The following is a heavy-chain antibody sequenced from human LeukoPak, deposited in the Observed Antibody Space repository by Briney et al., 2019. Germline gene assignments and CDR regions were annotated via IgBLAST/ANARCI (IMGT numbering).Heavy chain of an antibody. CDR2: INTDGSST. CDR3: ARDRRSITQRGFDP. D-gene: IGHD3-3*02. J-gene: IGHJ5*02. CDR1: GFTFSSYG. V-gene: IGHV3-74*01. Sequence: GGSLRLSCAASGFTFSSYGMHWVRQAPGKGLVWVSRINTDGSSTSYADSVKGRFTISRDNAKNTLYLQMNSLRAEDTAVYYCARDRRSITQRGFDPWGQGTLVTVSS.